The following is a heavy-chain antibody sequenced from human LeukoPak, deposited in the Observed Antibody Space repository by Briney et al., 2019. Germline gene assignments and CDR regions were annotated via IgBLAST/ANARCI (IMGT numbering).Heavy chain of an antibody. J-gene: IGHJ4*02. D-gene: IGHD1-26*01. Sequence: GGSLRLSCAASGFTFSDYYMSWIRQAPGKGLEWVAVIWYDGSNKYYADSVKGRFTISRDNSKNTLYLQMNSLRAEDTAVYYCARGGAELDYWGQGTLVTVSS. CDR3: ARGGAELDY. V-gene: IGHV3-33*08. CDR1: GFTFSDYY. CDR2: IWYDGSNK.